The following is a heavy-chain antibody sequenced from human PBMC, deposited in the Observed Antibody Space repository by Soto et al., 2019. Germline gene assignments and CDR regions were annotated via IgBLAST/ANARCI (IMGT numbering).Heavy chain of an antibody. CDR3: ASLGQYSSSR. V-gene: IGHV4-31*03. CDR2: IYYREST. J-gene: IGHJ1*01. D-gene: IGHD6-13*01. Sequence: QVQLQESGPGLVKPSQTLSLTCTVSGGSISSGGYYWSWIRQHPGQGLEWIGYIYYRESTYYNPSLQSRVTISVDKSKNQSSRKLSSVTAADTAVYYSASLGQYSSSRWGQGTLVTVSS. CDR1: GGSISSGGYY.